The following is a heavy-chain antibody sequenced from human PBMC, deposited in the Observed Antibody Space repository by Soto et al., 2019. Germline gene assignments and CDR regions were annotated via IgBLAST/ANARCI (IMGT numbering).Heavy chain of an antibody. V-gene: IGHV3-74*01. D-gene: IGHD3-22*01. CDR3: ARGDGDYYDGNGYLGRH. CDR1: GFTFSSYW. Sequence: EVQLVESGGGIVQPGGSLRLSCAASGFTFSSYWMHWVRQAPGKGLVWVSRINSDGSRTSYADSAKGRFTISRDNAKNPGYLQMNSLRAEDTAVYYCARGDGDYYDGNGYLGRHWGQGTLVTVSS. CDR2: INSDGSRT. J-gene: IGHJ4*02.